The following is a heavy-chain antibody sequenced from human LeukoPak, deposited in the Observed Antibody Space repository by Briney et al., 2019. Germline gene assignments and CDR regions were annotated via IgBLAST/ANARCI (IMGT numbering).Heavy chain of an antibody. Sequence: GGSLRLSCAASGFTFSSYAVHWVRQAPGKGLEWVAVISYDGSNKYYADSVKGRFTISRDNSKNTLYLQMNSLRAEDTAVYYCARERLPRGRYYYDSSGPGGYWGQGTLVTVSS. CDR2: ISYDGSNK. V-gene: IGHV3-30-3*01. CDR1: GFTFSSYA. CDR3: ARERLPRGRYYYDSSGPGGY. J-gene: IGHJ4*02. D-gene: IGHD3-22*01.